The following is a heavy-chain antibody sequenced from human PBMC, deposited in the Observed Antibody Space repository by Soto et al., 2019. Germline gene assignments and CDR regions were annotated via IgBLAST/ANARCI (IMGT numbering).Heavy chain of an antibody. D-gene: IGHD3-9*01. J-gene: IGHJ6*02. V-gene: IGHV1-46*01. Sequence: QVQLVQSGAEVKKPGASVKVSCKASGYTFTSYYMHWVRQAPGQGLEWMGIINPSGGSTSYAQKFKGRVTMTRDTSTSTVYMELSSLRSEDTAVYYCARDWATDVLRYFDWLLPRSHYYGMDVWGQGTTVTVSS. CDR2: INPSGGST. CDR3: ARDWATDVLRYFDWLLPRSHYYGMDV. CDR1: GYTFTSYY.